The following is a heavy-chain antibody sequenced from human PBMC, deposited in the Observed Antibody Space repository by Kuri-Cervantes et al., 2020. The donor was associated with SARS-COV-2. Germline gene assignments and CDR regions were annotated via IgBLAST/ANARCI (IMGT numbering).Heavy chain of an antibody. CDR2: IKSKTDGGTT. Sequence: ETLSLTCATSGFTFSNAWMSWVRQAPGKGLEWVGRIKSKTDGGTTDYAAPVKGRFTISRDDSKNTLYLQMNSLKTEDTAVYYCAKDCDVWGKGTTVTVSS. CDR3: AKDCDV. CDR1: GFTFSNAW. J-gene: IGHJ6*04. V-gene: IGHV3-15*01.